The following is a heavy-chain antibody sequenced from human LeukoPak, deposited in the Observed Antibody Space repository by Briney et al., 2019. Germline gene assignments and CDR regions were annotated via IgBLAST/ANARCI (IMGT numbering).Heavy chain of an antibody. CDR2: IIPILGIA. V-gene: IGHV1-69*04. CDR3: AGGDSSYLDY. J-gene: IGHJ4*02. CDR1: GGTFSSYA. Sequence: GASVKVSCKASGGTFSSYAISWVRQAPGQGLEWMGRIIPILGIASYAQKFQGRVTMTRDTSTSTVYMELSSLRSEDTAVYYCAGGDSSYLDYWGQGTLVTVSS. D-gene: IGHD3-16*01.